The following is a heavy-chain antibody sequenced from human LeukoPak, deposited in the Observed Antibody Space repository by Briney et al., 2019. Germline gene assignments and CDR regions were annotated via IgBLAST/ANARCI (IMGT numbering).Heavy chain of an antibody. V-gene: IGHV3-48*01. Sequence: PGGSLRLSCAASGFTFSSYNMNWVRQAPGKGLEWVSYISSSSSTIYYADSVKGRFTISRDNAKNSLYLQMNSLRAEDTAVYYCAREGVVASDAFDIWGQGTMVTVSS. D-gene: IGHD3-22*01. CDR2: ISSSSSTI. CDR1: GFTFSSYN. J-gene: IGHJ3*02. CDR3: AREGVVASDAFDI.